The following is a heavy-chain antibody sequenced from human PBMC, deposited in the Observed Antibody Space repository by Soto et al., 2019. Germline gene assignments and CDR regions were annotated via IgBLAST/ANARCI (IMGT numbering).Heavy chain of an antibody. CDR1: GYTLNEVA. Sequence: QVQLVQSGAEVKKPGASVKVSCKVSGYTLNEVAMHWVRQAPGKGLEWLGGFDPDEAETIYAQHSQGRVTMTEDTATDTVYMELSSRRYEDTALYFCTTYHGDYNFDHWGQGTLVTVSS. J-gene: IGHJ5*02. CDR3: TTYHGDYNFDH. CDR2: FDPDEAET. D-gene: IGHD4-17*01. V-gene: IGHV1-24*01.